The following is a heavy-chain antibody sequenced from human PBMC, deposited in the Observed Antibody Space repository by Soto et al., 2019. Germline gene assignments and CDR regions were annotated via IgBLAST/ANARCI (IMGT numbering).Heavy chain of an antibody. CDR3: ASRDPGTSADY. J-gene: IGHJ4*02. CDR2: IYRTGST. Sequence: SETLSLTCAVSGGSFTSNNWWTWVRQPPGQGLEWIGEIYRTGSTNYGPSLKSRVTISLDKSENQFSLKVTSLTAADTAVYYCASRDPGTSADYWGQGTLVTVSS. CDR1: GGSFTSNNW. V-gene: IGHV4-4*02. D-gene: IGHD1-7*01.